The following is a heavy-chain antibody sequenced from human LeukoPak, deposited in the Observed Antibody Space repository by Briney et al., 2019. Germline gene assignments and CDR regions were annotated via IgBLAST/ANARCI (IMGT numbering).Heavy chain of an antibody. CDR2: INPSGGST. V-gene: IGHV1-46*01. CDR3: ASPGRRNGYKNAFDI. J-gene: IGHJ3*02. CDR1: GYTFTSYY. Sequence: ASVKVSCKASGYTFTSYYMHWVRQVPGQGLEWLGIINPSGGSTSYAQKFQGRVTMTRDTSTSTVYMELSSLRSEDTTLYYCASPGRRNGYKNAFDIWGQGTMVTVSS. D-gene: IGHD5-24*01.